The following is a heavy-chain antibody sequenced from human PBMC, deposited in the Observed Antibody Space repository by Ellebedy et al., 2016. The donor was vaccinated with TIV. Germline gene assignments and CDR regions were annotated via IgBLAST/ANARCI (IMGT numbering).Heavy chain of an antibody. CDR1: GYNFATYW. D-gene: IGHD3-22*01. Sequence: GESLKISCKGSGYNFATYWIAWVRQMPGKGLEWRGIIYPGDSDTRYSPSFQGQVTISADKSISTAYLQWSSLKASDTAMYYCARLDDSSGYLPDDAFDIWGQGTMVTVSS. V-gene: IGHV5-51*01. J-gene: IGHJ3*02. CDR2: IYPGDSDT. CDR3: ARLDDSSGYLPDDAFDI.